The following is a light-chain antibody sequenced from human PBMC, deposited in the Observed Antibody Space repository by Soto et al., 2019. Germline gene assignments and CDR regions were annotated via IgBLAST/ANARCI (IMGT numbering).Light chain of an antibody. CDR3: HEYGSKPYA. J-gene: IGKJ2*01. V-gene: IGKV3-20*01. Sequence: EIVLTQSPGTMSVSPGERATLSCRASQAITASYLAWYHQRPGQAPRLLIYGISIRAPGIPDRFSGSGSGSGFTLTIYSLESEDVGVFFCHEYGSKPYAFGQGT. CDR1: QAITASY. CDR2: GIS.